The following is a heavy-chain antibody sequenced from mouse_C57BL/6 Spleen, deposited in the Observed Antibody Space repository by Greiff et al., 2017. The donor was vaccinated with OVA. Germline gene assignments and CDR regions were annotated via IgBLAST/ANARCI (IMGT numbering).Heavy chain of an antibody. D-gene: IGHD2-4*01. CDR3: AREGDYDGGYAMDY. Sequence: QVQLKESGAELARPGASVKMSCKASGYTFTSYTMHWVKQRPGQGLEWIGYINPSSGYTKYNQKFKDKATLTADKSSSTAYMQLSSLTSEDSAVYYCAREGDYDGGYAMDYWGQGTSVTVSS. CDR2: INPSSGYT. CDR1: GYTFTSYT. J-gene: IGHJ4*01. V-gene: IGHV1-4*01.